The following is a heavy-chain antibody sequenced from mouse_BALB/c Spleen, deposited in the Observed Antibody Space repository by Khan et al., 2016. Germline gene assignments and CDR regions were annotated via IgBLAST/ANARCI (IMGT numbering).Heavy chain of an antibody. Sequence: MQLQESGPGLVAPSQSLSITCTVSGFSLTHYGVHWVRQPPGKGLEWLGIIWAGGSTNYNSALMSRLSISKDNSKSQVSLKMNSLQTDDTTMYXCARDENYRYDGFAYWGQGTLVTVSA. V-gene: IGHV2-9*02. CDR3: ARDENYRYDGFAY. D-gene: IGHD2-14*01. J-gene: IGHJ3*01. CDR2: IWAGGST. CDR1: GFSLTHYG.